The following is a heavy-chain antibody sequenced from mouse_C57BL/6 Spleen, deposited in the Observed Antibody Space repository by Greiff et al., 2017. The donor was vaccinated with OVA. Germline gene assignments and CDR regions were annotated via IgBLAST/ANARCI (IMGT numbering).Heavy chain of an antibody. D-gene: IGHD1-1*01. Sequence: VQLQQPGAELVMPGASVKLSCKASGYTFTSSWMPWVKQRPGQGLEWIGEIDPFDSYTNSNQKFKGKSTLTVDKSSSTASMQRSSLTSEDSVVYYCARWGCGSSFDYWGQGTTLTVSS. CDR3: ARWGCGSSFDY. CDR2: IDPFDSYT. CDR1: GYTFTSSW. J-gene: IGHJ2*01. V-gene: IGHV1-69*01.